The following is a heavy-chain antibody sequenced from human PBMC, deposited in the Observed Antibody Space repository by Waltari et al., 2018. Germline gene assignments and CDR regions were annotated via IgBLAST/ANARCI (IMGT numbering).Heavy chain of an antibody. CDR1: GFTFSSYA. J-gene: IGHJ6*03. CDR2: IYSGGST. V-gene: IGHV3-23*03. Sequence: EVQLLESGGGLVQPGGSLRLSCAASGFTFSSYAMSWVRQAPGKGLEWVSVIYSGGSTYYAYSMKGRFTISRDNSKNTLFLQMNSLRAEDTAVYYCAKDGLSYYYYIDVWGKGTTVTVSS. CDR3: AKDGLSYYYYIDV.